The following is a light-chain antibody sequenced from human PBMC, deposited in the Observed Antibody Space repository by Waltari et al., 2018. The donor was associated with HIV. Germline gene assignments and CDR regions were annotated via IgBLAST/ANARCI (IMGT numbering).Light chain of an antibody. CDR2: GAS. CDR3: QQYGSSGT. Sequence: ELVLTQSPGTLSLSPGERVPLSCRASESVSSSSLVWYQQKPGQAPRLLIYGASSRATGIPDRFSGSVSGTDFTLTISRLDTEDFAVYYWQQYGSSGTFGQGTRLEIK. J-gene: IGKJ5*01. V-gene: IGKV3-20*01. CDR1: ESVSSSS.